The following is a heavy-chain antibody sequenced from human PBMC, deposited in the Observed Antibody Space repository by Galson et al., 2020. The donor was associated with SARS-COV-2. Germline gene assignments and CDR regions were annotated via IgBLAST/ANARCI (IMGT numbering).Heavy chain of an antibody. CDR2: ISGSGGST. Sequence: GGSLRLSCAGSGFTFRSYGMNWVRQAPAKGLQWVSGISGSGGSTYYEDSVKGRFTISRDNSKYTLYLQMNSLRAEDTAVYYCVKATYDILTGYYTTVDAFDIWGQGTKVTVSS. V-gene: IGHV3-23*01. D-gene: IGHD3-9*01. CDR1: GFTFRSYG. CDR3: VKATYDILTGYYTTVDAFDI. J-gene: IGHJ3*02.